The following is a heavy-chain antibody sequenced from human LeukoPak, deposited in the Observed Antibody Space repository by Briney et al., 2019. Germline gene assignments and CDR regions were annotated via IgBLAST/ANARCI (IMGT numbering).Heavy chain of an antibody. CDR3: ARGRVSSSSWYSTYYYYFYMDV. J-gene: IGHJ6*03. V-gene: IGHV4-4*07. Sequence: PSETLSLTCTVSGGSIRNYYWSWIRQSAGKGLEWIGRIYTTGSTNYNPSLNSRVTISRDTSKNHFSLELSSVTAADTAVYFCARGRVSSSSWYSTYYYYFYMDVWGKGTTVTVSS. D-gene: IGHD6-13*01. CDR2: IYTTGST. CDR1: GGSIRNYY.